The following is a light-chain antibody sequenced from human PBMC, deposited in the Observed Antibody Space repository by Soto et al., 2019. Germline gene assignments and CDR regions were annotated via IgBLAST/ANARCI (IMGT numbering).Light chain of an antibody. CDR3: QQYAASPRT. V-gene: IGKV3-20*01. CDR1: QSVSYY. Sequence: IVLTQSPGTLSLSPWERATLSCRASQSVSYYLAWYQQTPGQAPRLLIYGASSRATGIPDRFSGSGSATDFTLTISRLEPEDFAVYYCQQYAASPRTFGQGTKVDIK. J-gene: IGKJ1*01. CDR2: GAS.